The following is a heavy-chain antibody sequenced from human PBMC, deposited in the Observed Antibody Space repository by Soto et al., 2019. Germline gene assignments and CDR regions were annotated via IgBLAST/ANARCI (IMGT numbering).Heavy chain of an antibody. J-gene: IGHJ5*02. CDR3: AAYCSSTSCYHP. D-gene: IGHD2-2*01. CDR1: GGTFSSYA. Sequence: SSVKVSCKASGGTFSSYAISWVRQAPGQGLEWMGGIIPIFGTANYAQKFQGRVTITADESTSTAYMELSSLRSEDTAVYYCAAYCSSTSCYHPWGQGTRVTVSS. CDR2: IIPIFGTA. V-gene: IGHV1-69*13.